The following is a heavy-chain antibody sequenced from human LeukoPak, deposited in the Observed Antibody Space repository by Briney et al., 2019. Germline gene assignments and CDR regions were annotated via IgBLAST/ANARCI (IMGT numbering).Heavy chain of an antibody. V-gene: IGHV1-18*01. J-gene: IGHJ4*02. CDR1: GYNFVTCG. CDR2: ISAYNGNT. Sequence: ASVKVSCKASGYNFVTCGLNWVRQAPGQGLEWMGWISAYNGNTNYAQKLQGRVTMTTDTSTSTAYMELRSLRSDDTAVYYCARVGAFLGYYDSSGYIDYWGQGTLVTVSS. CDR3: ARVGAFLGYYDSSGYIDY. D-gene: IGHD3-22*01.